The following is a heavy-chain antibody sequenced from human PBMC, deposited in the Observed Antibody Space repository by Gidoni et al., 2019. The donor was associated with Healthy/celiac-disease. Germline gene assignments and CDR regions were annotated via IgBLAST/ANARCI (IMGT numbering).Heavy chain of an antibody. CDR2: IVYDGSNK. Sequence: QVLLLVSGVAVVRLGRYLRLSCAAPGSTSNSLVMHLVRQAPGKGLEWVAVIVYDGSNKYDADSVKGRFTISRDNSKNTLYLQMNSLRAEDTAVYYCARVGAKNTGERIYYFDYWGQGTLVTVSS. CDR3: ARVGAKNTGERIYYFDY. D-gene: IGHD2-15*01. V-gene: IGHV3-30*03. CDR1: GSTSNSLV. J-gene: IGHJ4*02.